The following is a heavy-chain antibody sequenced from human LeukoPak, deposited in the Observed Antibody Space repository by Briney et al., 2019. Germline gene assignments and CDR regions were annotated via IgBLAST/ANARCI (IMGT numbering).Heavy chain of an antibody. Sequence: GGSLRLSCVVSGFSVSSNYMSWVRQAPGKGLEWVSVIYSGGSTYYADSVKGRFTISRDNSKNTLYLQMNSLRAEDTAAYHCAREAGLYDSSGYYLDYWGQGTLVTVSS. CDR3: AREAGLYDSSGYYLDY. V-gene: IGHV3-66*01. D-gene: IGHD3-22*01. CDR1: GFSVSSNY. CDR2: IYSGGST. J-gene: IGHJ4*02.